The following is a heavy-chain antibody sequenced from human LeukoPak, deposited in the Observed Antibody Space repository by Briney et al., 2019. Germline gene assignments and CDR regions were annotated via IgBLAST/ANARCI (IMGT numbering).Heavy chain of an antibody. CDR1: GYTFTGYY. CDR3: ARERVGSTSPDDAFDI. J-gene: IGHJ3*02. CDR2: INPNSGGT. Sequence: GASVKVSCKASGYTFTGYYMHLVRQAPGQGLEWMGWINPNSGGTNYAQKFQGRVTMTRDTSISTAYMELSRLRSDDTAVYYCARERVGSTSPDDAFDIWGQGTMVTVSS. D-gene: IGHD2-2*01. V-gene: IGHV1-2*02.